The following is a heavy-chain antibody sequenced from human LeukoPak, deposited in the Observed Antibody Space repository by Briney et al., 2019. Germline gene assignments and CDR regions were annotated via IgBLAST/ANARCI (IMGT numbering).Heavy chain of an antibody. Sequence: ASVKVSCKASGYTFTSYDINWVRQATGQGLEWMGWMNPNSGNTGYAQKFQGRVTITRNTSISTAYMELSSLRSEDTAVYYCARGYSDLYYYYYMDVWGKGTTVTVSS. V-gene: IGHV1-8*03. CDR3: ARGYSDLYYYYYMDV. J-gene: IGHJ6*03. CDR2: MNPNSGNT. CDR1: GYTFTSYD. D-gene: IGHD4-11*01.